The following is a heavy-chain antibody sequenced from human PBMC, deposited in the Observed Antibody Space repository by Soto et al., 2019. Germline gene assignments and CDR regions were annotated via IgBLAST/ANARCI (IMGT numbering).Heavy chain of an antibody. J-gene: IGHJ5*02. V-gene: IGHV3-21*01. CDR3: ARDPEVDTARYNWFDP. Sequence: EVQLVESGGGLVKPGGSLRLSCAASGFTFSSYSMNWVRQAPGKGLEWVSSISSSSSYIYYADSVKGRFTISRDNAKNSLYLQMNSLRAEDTAVYCCARDPEVDTARYNWFDPWGQGTLVTVSS. CDR1: GFTFSSYS. CDR2: ISSSSSYI. D-gene: IGHD5-18*01.